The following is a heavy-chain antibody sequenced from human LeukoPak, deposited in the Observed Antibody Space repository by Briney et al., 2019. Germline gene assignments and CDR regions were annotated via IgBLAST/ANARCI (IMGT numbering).Heavy chain of an antibody. CDR1: GFTFSSYG. CDR2: IWYDGSNK. CDR3: ARDTTPSFDYYYYGMDV. Sequence: GGSLRLSCAASGFTFSSYGMHWVRQAPGKGLEWVAVIWYDGSNKYYADSVKGRFTISRDNSKNTLYLQMNSLTAEDTAVYYCARDTTPSFDYYYYGMDVWGQGTTVTVSS. D-gene: IGHD3-16*01. J-gene: IGHJ6*02. V-gene: IGHV3-33*01.